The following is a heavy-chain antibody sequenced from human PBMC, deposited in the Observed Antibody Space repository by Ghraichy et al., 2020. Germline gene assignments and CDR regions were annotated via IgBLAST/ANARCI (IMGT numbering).Heavy chain of an antibody. CDR2: IYHSGST. CDR3: ARDRGMTTLSTYYYYYGMDV. D-gene: IGHD4-11*01. V-gene: IGHV4-4*02. J-gene: IGHJ6*02. CDR1: GGSISSSNW. Sequence: TLSLTCAVSGGSISSSNWWSWVRQPPGKGLEWIGEIYHSGSTNYNPSLKSRVTISVDKSKNQFSLKLSSVTAADTAVYYCARDRGMTTLSTYYYYYGMDVWGQGTTVTVSS.